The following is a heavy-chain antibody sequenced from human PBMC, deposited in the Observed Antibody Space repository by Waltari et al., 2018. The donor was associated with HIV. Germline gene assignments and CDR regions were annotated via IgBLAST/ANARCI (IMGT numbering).Heavy chain of an antibody. V-gene: IGHV4-34*01. CDR3: NGIAAAGDYYYGMDV. D-gene: IGHD6-13*01. Sequence: QVQLQQWGAGLLKPSETLSLTCAVYGGSFSGYYWSWIRQRPGNGLEWIGEINDSRNTNYNPSLKSRVTISLDSSKNQFSLKITSVTAADTGIYYCNGIAAAGDYYYGMDVWGQGTTVSVS. J-gene: IGHJ6*02. CDR1: GGSFSGYY. CDR2: INDSRNT.